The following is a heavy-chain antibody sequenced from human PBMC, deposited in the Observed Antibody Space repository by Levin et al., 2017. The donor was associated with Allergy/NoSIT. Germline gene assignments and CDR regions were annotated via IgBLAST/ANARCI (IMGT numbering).Heavy chain of an antibody. CDR3: AREPGAFDI. CDR2: IYYNFST. J-gene: IGHJ3*02. D-gene: IGHD2-2*01. CDR1: GVSVTSGSYY. Sequence: SQTLSLTCTVSGVSVTSGSYYWSWVRQPPGKGLEWIGYIYYNFSTNYNPSLKSRVTMSVDTSNNQFSLRLSSVTAADTAMYYCAREPGAFDIWGQGTMVAVSS. V-gene: IGHV4-61*01.